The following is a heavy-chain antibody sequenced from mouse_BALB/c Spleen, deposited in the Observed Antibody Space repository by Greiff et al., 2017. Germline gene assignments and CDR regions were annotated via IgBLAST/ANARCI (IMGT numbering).Heavy chain of an antibody. V-gene: IGHV2-3*01. J-gene: IGHJ4*01. CDR2: IWGDGST. D-gene: IGHD1-2*01. Sequence: VKLVESGPGLVAPSQSLSITCTVSGFSLTSYGVSWVRQPPGKGLEWLGVIWGDGSTNYHSALISRLSISKDNSKSQVFLKLNSLQTDDTATYYCASITTAPYYYAMDYWGQGTSVTVSS. CDR3: ASITTAPYYYAMDY. CDR1: GFSLTSYG.